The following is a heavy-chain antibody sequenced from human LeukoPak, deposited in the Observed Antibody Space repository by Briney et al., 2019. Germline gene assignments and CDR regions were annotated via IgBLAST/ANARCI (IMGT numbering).Heavy chain of an antibody. CDR1: GFTFSSYW. Sequence: GGSLRLSCAASGFTFSSYWMSWVRQAPGKGLEWVANIKQDGSEKYYVDSVKGRFTISRDNAKNSLYLQMNSLRAEDTAVYYCARSGYGSSWYYYYYYMDVWGKGTTVTVSS. V-gene: IGHV3-7*01. CDR3: ARSGYGSSWYYYYYYMDV. CDR2: IKQDGSEK. D-gene: IGHD6-13*01. J-gene: IGHJ6*03.